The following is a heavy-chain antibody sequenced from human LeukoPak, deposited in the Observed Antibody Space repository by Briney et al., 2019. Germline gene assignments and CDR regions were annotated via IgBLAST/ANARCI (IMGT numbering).Heavy chain of an antibody. CDR3: ARDRHMVRGSSWFDP. Sequence: SQTLSLTCAVSGGSISSGGYSWSWLRQPPGTGLEWIGYIYHSGSTYYNPSLKSRVTISVDRSKNQFSLKLSSVTAADTAVYYCARDRHMVRGSSWFDPWGQGTLVTVSS. V-gene: IGHV4-30-2*01. D-gene: IGHD3-10*01. CDR1: GGSISSGGYS. CDR2: IYHSGST. J-gene: IGHJ5*02.